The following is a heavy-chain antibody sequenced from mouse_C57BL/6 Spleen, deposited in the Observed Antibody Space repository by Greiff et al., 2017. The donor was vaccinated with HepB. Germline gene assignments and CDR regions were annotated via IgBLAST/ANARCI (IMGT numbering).Heavy chain of an antibody. D-gene: IGHD2-14*01. V-gene: IGHV14-2*01. J-gene: IGHJ2*01. CDR2: IDPEDGET. CDR3: ASPLGVRAGYFDY. CDR1: GFNIKDYY. Sequence: EVKLMESGAELVKPGASVKLSCTASGFNIKDYYMHWVKQRTEQGLEWIGRIDPEDGETKYAPKFQGKATITADTSSNTAYLQLSSLTSEDTAVYYCASPLGVRAGYFDYWGQGTTLTVSS.